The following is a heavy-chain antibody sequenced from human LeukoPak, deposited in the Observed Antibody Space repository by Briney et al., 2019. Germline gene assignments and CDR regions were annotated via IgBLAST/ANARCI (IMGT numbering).Heavy chain of an antibody. V-gene: IGHV3-9*01. CDR2: ISWNSGSI. Sequence: GGSLRLSCAASGFTFDDYAMHWVRQAPGKGLEWVSGISWNSGSIGYADSVKGRFTISRDNAKNSLYLQMNSLRAEDTALYYCAKDSSYGDYGYFDYWGQGTLVTVSS. CDR1: GFTFDDYA. J-gene: IGHJ4*02. D-gene: IGHD4-17*01. CDR3: AKDSSYGDYGYFDY.